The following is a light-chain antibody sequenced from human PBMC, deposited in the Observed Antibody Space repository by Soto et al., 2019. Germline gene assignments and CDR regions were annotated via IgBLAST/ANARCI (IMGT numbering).Light chain of an antibody. CDR3: QQYGSSPPT. CDR2: GAS. Sequence: EIVLTQSPGTLSLSPGERATLSCRASQSVSSNFLAWYQQKPGKAPRLLIYGASSRATGIPDRLSGSGSGTDFTLTISRLEPEDFAVYYCQQYGSSPPTFGQGTRWIS. CDR1: QSVSSNF. J-gene: IGKJ1*01. V-gene: IGKV3-20*01.